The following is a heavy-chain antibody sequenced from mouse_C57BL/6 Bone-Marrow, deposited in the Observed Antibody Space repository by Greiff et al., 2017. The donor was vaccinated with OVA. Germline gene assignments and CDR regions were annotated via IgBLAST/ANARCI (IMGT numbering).Heavy chain of an antibody. D-gene: IGHD1-1*01. V-gene: IGHV5-6*01. Sequence: EVKVVESGGDLVKPGGSLKLSCAASGFTFSSYGMSWVRQTPDKRLEWVATLSSGGSYTYYPDSVKGRFTISRDNAKNTLYLQMSSVTSEDTAVYYCARHYCGSSYYWGQGTTLTVSS. CDR1: GFTFSSYG. J-gene: IGHJ2*01. CDR2: LSSGGSYT. CDR3: ARHYCGSSYY.